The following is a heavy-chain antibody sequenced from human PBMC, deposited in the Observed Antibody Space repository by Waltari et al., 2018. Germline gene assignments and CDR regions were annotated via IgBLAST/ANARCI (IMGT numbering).Heavy chain of an antibody. J-gene: IGHJ6*02. V-gene: IGHV4-34*02. Sequence: QVQLQQWGAGLLQSSETLSLTCAVYGGSFSGYYWGWVRQPPGKGLEWIGEINHAGYTNHNPSLRRRVTMSAETARSQFSLKLNSVTAAETAVYYCVRLEDCTGPGGHCYSGDPFALDVWGQGTTVTVSS. CDR1: GGSFSGYY. D-gene: IGHD2-15*01. CDR3: VRLEDCTGPGGHCYSGDPFALDV. CDR2: INHAGYT.